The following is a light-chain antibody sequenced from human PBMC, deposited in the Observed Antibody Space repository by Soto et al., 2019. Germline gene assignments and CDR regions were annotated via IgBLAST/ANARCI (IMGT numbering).Light chain of an antibody. V-gene: IGLV2-18*02. CDR3: SSFTNSITFEVV. CDR2: EVS. CDR1: SSDVGNYNR. Sequence: QSALTHPPSVSGSPGQSVTISCTGTSSDVGNYNRVSWYQQPPGTAPKLMIYEVSSRPSGVPDRFSGSKSGNTASLTISGLQAEDEADYYCSSFTNSITFEVVLGGGTKLTVL. J-gene: IGLJ2*01.